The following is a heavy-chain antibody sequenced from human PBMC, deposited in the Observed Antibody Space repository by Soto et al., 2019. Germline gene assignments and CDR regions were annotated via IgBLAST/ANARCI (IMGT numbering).Heavy chain of an antibody. J-gene: IGHJ4*02. D-gene: IGHD3-3*01. Sequence: GGSLRLSCAASGFTFDDYAMHWVRQAPGKGLEWVSGISWNSGSIGYADSVKGRFTISRDNAKNSLYLQMNSLRAEDTALYYCAKDSAGDFFLYYFDYWGQGTLVTVSS. CDR3: AKDSAGDFFLYYFDY. CDR2: ISWNSGSI. V-gene: IGHV3-9*01. CDR1: GFTFDDYA.